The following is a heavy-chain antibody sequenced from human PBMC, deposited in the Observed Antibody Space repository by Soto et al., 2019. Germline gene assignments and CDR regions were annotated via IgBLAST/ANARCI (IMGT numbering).Heavy chain of an antibody. CDR2: IYYSGST. J-gene: IGHJ6*02. V-gene: IGHV4-39*01. CDR3: ARHSGPLTENYYYYYYGMDV. Sequence: SETLSLTCTVSGGSISSSSYYWGWIRQPPGKGLEWIGSIYYSGSTYYNPSLKSRVTISVDTSKNQFSLKLSSVTAADTAVYYCARHSGPLTENYYYYYYGMDVWGQGTTVTVSS. CDR1: GGSISSSSYY. D-gene: IGHD1-20*01.